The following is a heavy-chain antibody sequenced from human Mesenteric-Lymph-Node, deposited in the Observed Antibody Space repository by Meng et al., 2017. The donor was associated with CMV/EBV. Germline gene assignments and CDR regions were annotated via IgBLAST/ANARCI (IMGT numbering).Heavy chain of an antibody. V-gene: IGHV3-23*01. CDR3: ARGLYSSSWYDYYYYGMDV. CDR2: ISSSGGST. J-gene: IGHJ6*02. D-gene: IGHD6-13*01. Sequence: GESLKISCAASGFTFSSYAMSWVRQAPGKGLEWVSAISSSGGSTYYADSVQGRFTISRDNSKNTLYLQMNSLRAEDTAVYYCARGLYSSSWYDYYYYGMDVWGQGTTVTVSS. CDR1: GFTFSSYA.